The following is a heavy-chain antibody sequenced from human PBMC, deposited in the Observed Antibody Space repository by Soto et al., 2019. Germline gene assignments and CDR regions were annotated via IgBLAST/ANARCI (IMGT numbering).Heavy chain of an antibody. CDR1: GGSISSYY. CDR2: IYTSGST. J-gene: IGHJ6*02. V-gene: IGHV4-4*07. D-gene: IGHD6-6*01. CDR3: ARDDVVAARPDYYYGLDV. Sequence: SETLSLTCTVSGGSISSYYWSWIRQPAGKGLEWIGRIYTSGSTNYNPSLKSRVTMSVDTSKNQFSLKLSSVTAADTAVYYCARDDVVAARPDYYYGLDVWGQGTKVTVSS.